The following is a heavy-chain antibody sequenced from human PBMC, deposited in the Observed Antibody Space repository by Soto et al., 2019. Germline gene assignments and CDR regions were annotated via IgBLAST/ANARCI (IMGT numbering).Heavy chain of an antibody. Sequence: EVQLVESGGGLVQPGGSLRLSCAVSGFTVSTNYMSWIRQAPGKGLEWVSVVYSGGSTYYADSVKGRFTISRDSYKNTLYLQMNSLRAEDTAVYYCARGPHIVVRYESFDIWGQGTMVTVSS. CDR2: VYSGGST. D-gene: IGHD3-22*01. CDR3: ARGPHIVVRYESFDI. V-gene: IGHV3-66*01. CDR1: GFTVSTNY. J-gene: IGHJ3*02.